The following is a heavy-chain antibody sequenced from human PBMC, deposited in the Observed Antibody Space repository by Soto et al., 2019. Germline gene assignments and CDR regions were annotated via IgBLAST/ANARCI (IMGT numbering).Heavy chain of an antibody. CDR1: GYTFTGYY. D-gene: IGHD6-6*01. V-gene: IGHV1-2*04. J-gene: IGHJ6*04. CDR3: ARDAQSRAALAGNYYGMDV. CDR2: INPNSGGT. Sequence: GASVKVSCKASGYTFTGYYMHWVRQAPGQGLEWMGWINPNSGGTNYAQKFQGWVTMTRDTSISTAYMELSRLRSDDTAVYYWARDAQSRAALAGNYYGMDVWGKGTTVTVSS.